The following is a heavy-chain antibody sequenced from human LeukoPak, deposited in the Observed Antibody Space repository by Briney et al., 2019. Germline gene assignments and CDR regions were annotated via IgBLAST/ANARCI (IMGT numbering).Heavy chain of an antibody. Sequence: GGSLRLSCAASGFTFSSYAMSWVRQAPGKGLEWVSGISGSGPYTFYTDPVKGLFTISRDSSKNTLYLQMNSLRAEDTALYYCAKHGYCSGISCFFDFWGQGTLVSDSS. D-gene: IGHD2-2*03. CDR3: AKHGYCSGISCFFDF. V-gene: IGHV3-23*01. CDR2: ISGSGPYT. J-gene: IGHJ4*02. CDR1: GFTFSSYA.